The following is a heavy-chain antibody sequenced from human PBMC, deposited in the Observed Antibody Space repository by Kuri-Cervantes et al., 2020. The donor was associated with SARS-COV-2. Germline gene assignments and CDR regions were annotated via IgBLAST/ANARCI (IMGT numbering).Heavy chain of an antibody. Sequence: GESLKISCKGSGYSFTSYWIGWVRQMPGKGLEWMGIIYPGDSDTRYSPSFQGQVTISADKSISTAYLQWSSLEASDTAMYYCARPGYCSGGSCYSLYYWGQGTLVTVSS. J-gene: IGHJ4*02. CDR1: GYSFTSYW. CDR2: IYPGDSDT. D-gene: IGHD2-15*01. V-gene: IGHV5-51*01. CDR3: ARPGYCSGGSCYSLYY.